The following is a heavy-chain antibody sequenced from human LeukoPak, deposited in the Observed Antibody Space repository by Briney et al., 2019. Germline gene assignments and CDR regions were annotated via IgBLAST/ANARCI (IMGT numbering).Heavy chain of an antibody. CDR2: IYYSGST. V-gene: IGHV4-34*01. CDR1: GGSFSGYY. CDR3: ARLPRITIFGVVDPFDY. D-gene: IGHD3-3*01. J-gene: IGHJ4*02. Sequence: PSETLSLTCAVYGGSFSGYYWSWIRQPPGKGLEWIGSIYYSGSTYYNPSLKSRVTISVDTSKNQFSLKLSSVTAADTAVYYCARLPRITIFGVVDPFDYWGQGTLVTVSS.